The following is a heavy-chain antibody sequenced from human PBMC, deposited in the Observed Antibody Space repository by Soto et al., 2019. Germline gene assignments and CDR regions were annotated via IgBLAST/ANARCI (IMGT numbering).Heavy chain of an antibody. CDR1: GVTVSRNY. V-gene: IGHV3-53*01. CDR3: ARDPLGGGDLKNDAFDM. J-gene: IGHJ3*02. Sequence: GGSLRLCCAVSGVTVSRNYINWVRQAPGRGLEWVSVIYSGGSTYYADSVKGRFTISRDNSKNTLYLQMDRLRVEDTAVYYCARDPLGGGDLKNDAFDMWGQGTMVTV. CDR2: IYSGGST. D-gene: IGHD3-16*01.